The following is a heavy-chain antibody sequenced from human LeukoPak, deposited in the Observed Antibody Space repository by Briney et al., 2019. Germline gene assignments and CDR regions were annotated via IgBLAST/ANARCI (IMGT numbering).Heavy chain of an antibody. CDR2: ISASGGTT. V-gene: IGHV3-23*01. Sequence: GSLRLSCAASGFTFSSYALSWVRQAPGKGLEWVSVISASGGTTYYADSVKGRFTISRDTSKDTVYLQMHSLRAEDTAVYYCAKGDVLPSYPTFDYWGQGTLVTVSS. J-gene: IGHJ4*02. CDR3: AKGDVLPSYPTFDY. CDR1: GFTFSSYA. D-gene: IGHD3-9*01.